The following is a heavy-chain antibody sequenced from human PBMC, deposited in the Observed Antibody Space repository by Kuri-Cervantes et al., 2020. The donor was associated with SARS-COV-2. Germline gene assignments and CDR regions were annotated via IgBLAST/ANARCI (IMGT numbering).Heavy chain of an antibody. CDR2: FDPEDGET. Sequence: ASVKVSCKASGYTLTELSMHWVRQAPGKGLEWMGGFDPEDGETIYAQKFQGRVTMTEDTSTDTAYMELSSLRSEDTAVYYCATAPPYCSSTSCPHNWFDPWGQGTLVTVSS. CDR1: GYTLTELS. D-gene: IGHD2-2*01. J-gene: IGHJ5*02. V-gene: IGHV1-24*01. CDR3: ATAPPYCSSTSCPHNWFDP.